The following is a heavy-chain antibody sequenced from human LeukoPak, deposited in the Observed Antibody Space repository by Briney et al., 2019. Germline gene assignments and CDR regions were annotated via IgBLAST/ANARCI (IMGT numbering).Heavy chain of an antibody. D-gene: IGHD6-19*01. CDR3: ARAYPRIAVAGSPDY. J-gene: IGHJ4*02. Sequence: GGSLRLSCAASGFTFSSYWMSWVRQAPGKGLEWVANIKQDGSEKHYVDSVKGRFTISRDNAKNSLYLQMNSLRAEDTAVYYCARAYPRIAVAGSPDYWGQGTLVTVSS. CDR1: GFTFSSYW. CDR2: IKQDGSEK. V-gene: IGHV3-7*01.